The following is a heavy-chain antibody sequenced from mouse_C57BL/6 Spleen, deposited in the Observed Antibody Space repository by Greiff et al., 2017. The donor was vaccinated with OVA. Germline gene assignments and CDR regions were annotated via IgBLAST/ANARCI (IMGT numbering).Heavy chain of an antibody. V-gene: IGHV5-4*01. Sequence: EVKLMESGGGLVKPGGSLKLSCAASGFTFSSYAMSWVRQTPEKRLEWVATISDGGSYTYYPDNVKGRFTISRDNAKNNLYLQMSHLKSEDTAMYYCAREESTYAMDYWGQGTSVTVSS. CDR2: ISDGGSYT. D-gene: IGHD5-1*01. CDR1: GFTFSSYA. J-gene: IGHJ4*01. CDR3: AREESTYAMDY.